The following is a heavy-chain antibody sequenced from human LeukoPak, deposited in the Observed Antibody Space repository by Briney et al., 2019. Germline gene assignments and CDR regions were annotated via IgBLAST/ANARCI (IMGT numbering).Heavy chain of an antibody. Sequence: HGASLKISWKGSGYHFTSYWIGWGRQMPGKGLEGMGIIYPGDSDTRYSPSFQGQVTISADKSISTAYLQWSSLKASDTAMYYCARRTKGYAFDIWGQGTMVTVSS. J-gene: IGHJ3*02. CDR3: ARRTKGYAFDI. CDR2: IYPGDSDT. V-gene: IGHV5-51*01. CDR1: GYHFTSYW.